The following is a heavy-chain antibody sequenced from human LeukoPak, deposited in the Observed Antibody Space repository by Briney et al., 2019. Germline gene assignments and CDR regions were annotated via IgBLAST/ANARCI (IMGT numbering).Heavy chain of an antibody. J-gene: IGHJ6*03. CDR1: GYTFTSYG. CDR3: ARGTYDSSGYYSYYYYMDV. V-gene: IGHV1-18*01. Sequence: GASVTVSCKASGYTFTSYGISWVRQAPGQGLEWMGWISAYNGNTNYAQKLQGRVTMTTDTSTSTAYMELRSLRSDDTAVYYCARGTYDSSGYYSYYYYMDVWGKGTTVTVSS. CDR2: ISAYNGNT. D-gene: IGHD3-22*01.